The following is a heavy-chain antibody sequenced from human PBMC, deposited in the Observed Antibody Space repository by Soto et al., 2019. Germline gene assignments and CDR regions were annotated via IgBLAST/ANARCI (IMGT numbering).Heavy chain of an antibody. Sequence: QVQLVESGGGVVQPGRSLRLSCAASGFTFSSYGMHWVRQAPGKGLEWVAVISYDGSNKYYADSVKGRFTISRDNSKNTLYLQMNSLRAEDTAVYYCAKDFGPTAGRWGQGTLVTVSS. V-gene: IGHV3-30*18. CDR3: AKDFGPTAGR. CDR2: ISYDGSNK. D-gene: IGHD3-10*01. J-gene: IGHJ4*02. CDR1: GFTFSSYG.